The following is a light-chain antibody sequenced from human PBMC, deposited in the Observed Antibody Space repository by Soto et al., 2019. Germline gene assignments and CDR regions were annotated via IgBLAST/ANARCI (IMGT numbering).Light chain of an antibody. CDR3: SAYTSRSAV. Sequence: QSVLTQPASVSGSPGQSITISCTGTSSDVGGYHYVSLYQQHPGKAPKLLIYEVTNRPSGVSNRFSGSKSDNTASLTISALQAEDEAEYYCSAYTSRSAVFGTGTKLTVL. J-gene: IGLJ6*01. CDR1: SSDVGGYHY. V-gene: IGLV2-14*01. CDR2: EVT.